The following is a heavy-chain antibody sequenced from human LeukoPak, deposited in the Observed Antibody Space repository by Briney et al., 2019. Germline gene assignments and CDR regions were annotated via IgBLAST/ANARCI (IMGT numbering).Heavy chain of an antibody. CDR2: IRYDGSNK. CDR3: YTYYYGSGSYYDY. V-gene: IGHV3-30*02. J-gene: IGHJ4*02. CDR1: GFTFSSYG. D-gene: IGHD3-10*01. Sequence: GGSLRLSCAASGFTFSSYGMHWVRQAPGKGLEWVAFIRYDGSNKYYADSVKGRFTISRDNSKNTLYLQLNSLRAEDTAVYYCYTYYYGSGSYYDYWGQGTLVTVSS.